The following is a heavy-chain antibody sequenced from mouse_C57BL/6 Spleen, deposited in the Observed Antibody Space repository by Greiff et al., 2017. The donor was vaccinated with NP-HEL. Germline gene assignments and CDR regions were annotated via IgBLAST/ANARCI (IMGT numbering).Heavy chain of an antibody. Sequence: VQLQQSGAELARPGASVKMSCKASGYTFTSYTMHWVKQRPGQGLEWIGYINPSSGYTKYNQTFKDKATLTADKSTSTAYMQLSSLTSEDSAVYYCARRDYSNYDAMDYWGQGTSVTVSS. CDR1: GYTFTSYT. D-gene: IGHD2-5*01. CDR2: INPSSGYT. J-gene: IGHJ4*01. V-gene: IGHV1-4*01. CDR3: ARRDYSNYDAMDY.